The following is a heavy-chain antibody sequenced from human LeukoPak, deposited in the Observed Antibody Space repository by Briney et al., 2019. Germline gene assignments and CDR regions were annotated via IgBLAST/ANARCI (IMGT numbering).Heavy chain of an antibody. CDR3: ARDANWDRRGKAFDI. Sequence: ASVTVSCKASGYTFTGYYMHWVRQAPGQGLEWMGWINPNSGGTNYAQKFQGRVTMTRDTSISTAYMELSRLRSDDTAVYYCARDANWDRRGKAFDIWGQGTMVTVSS. CDR2: INPNSGGT. D-gene: IGHD7-27*01. V-gene: IGHV1-2*02. CDR1: GYTFTGYY. J-gene: IGHJ3*02.